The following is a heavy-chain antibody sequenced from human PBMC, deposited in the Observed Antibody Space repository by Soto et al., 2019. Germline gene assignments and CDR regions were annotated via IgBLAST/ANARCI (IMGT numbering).Heavy chain of an antibody. Sequence: GGSLRLSCAASGFTFSNYPMHWVRQAPGKGLEWVAAISYDGGNKLYADSVKGRFTISRDDSTNTLYLQVNSLRAEDAALYYCVRDERPSIAAQGAGYFYGMDVWGQGTTVTVSS. CDR3: VRDERPSIAAQGAGYFYGMDV. CDR1: GFTFSNYP. CDR2: ISYDGGNK. J-gene: IGHJ6*02. D-gene: IGHD6-6*01. V-gene: IGHV3-30-3*01.